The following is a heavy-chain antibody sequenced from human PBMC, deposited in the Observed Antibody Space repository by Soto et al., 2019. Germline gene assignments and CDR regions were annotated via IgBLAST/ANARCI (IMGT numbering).Heavy chain of an antibody. CDR2: IYSGGYT. Sequence: EVQLVESGGGLIQPGGSLRLSCAVSGFTVSNNYMSWVRQAPGKGLEGVSVIYSGGYTAYGDSVKGRFTISRDNSKNTIYFQMKSRGPRAPAVFYWGTRPGGGGYWGQGTLVTVSS. CDR1: GFTVSNNY. V-gene: IGHV3-53*01. D-gene: IGHD3-10*01. CDR3: GTRPGGGGY. J-gene: IGHJ4*02.